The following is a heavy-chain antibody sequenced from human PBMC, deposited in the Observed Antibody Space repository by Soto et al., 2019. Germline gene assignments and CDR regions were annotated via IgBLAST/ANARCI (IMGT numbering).Heavy chain of an antibody. Sequence: PSETLSLTCAVYGGSFSGYYWSWIRQPPGKGLEWIGEINHSGSTNYNPSLKSRVTISADTSKNQFSLKLTSVTAADTAVYYCASYLEGVGGRGSWGQGTLVTVSS. J-gene: IGHJ5*02. CDR1: GGSFSGYY. CDR3: ASYLEGVGGRGS. CDR2: INHSGST. D-gene: IGHD3-10*01. V-gene: IGHV4-34*01.